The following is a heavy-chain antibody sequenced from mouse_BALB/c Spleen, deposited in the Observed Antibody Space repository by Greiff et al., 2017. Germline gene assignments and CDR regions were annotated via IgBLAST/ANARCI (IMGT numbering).Heavy chain of an antibody. J-gene: IGHJ3*01. CDR1: GYTFTDYA. D-gene: IGHD2-4*01. CDR3: ASGYDYDDGFAY. CDR2: ISTYYGDA. Sequence: VQLQQSGAELVRPGVSVKISCKGSGYTFTDYAMHWVKQSHAKSLEWIGVISTYYGDASYNQKFKGKATMTVDKSSSTAYMELARLTSEDSAIYYCASGYDYDDGFAYWGQGTLVTVSA. V-gene: IGHV1S137*01.